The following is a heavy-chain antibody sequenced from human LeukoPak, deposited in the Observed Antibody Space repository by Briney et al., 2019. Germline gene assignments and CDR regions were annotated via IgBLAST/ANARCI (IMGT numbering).Heavy chain of an antibody. CDR1: GYTFTSYG. J-gene: IGHJ4*02. V-gene: IGHV1-18*01. Sequence: ASVKVSCKASGYTFTSYGISWVRQAPGQGLEWMGWISGYNGNTNYAQKFQDRVTLTTDTSTTTAYMELRSLRSADTAVYYCARDIENHSGSGAYFDYWGQGSLVTVSS. CDR2: ISGYNGNT. CDR3: ARDIENHSGSGAYFDY. D-gene: IGHD3-10*01.